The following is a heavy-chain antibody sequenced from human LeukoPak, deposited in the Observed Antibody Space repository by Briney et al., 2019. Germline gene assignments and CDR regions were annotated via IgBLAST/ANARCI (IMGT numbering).Heavy chain of an antibody. V-gene: IGHV3-23*01. J-gene: IGHJ5*02. CDR2: ITSAGST. D-gene: IGHD4-17*01. CDR3: AKGATVTTWGDWFDP. Sequence: PGGSLKLSCAASGFTFSSYAMSWVRQAPGEGPEWVSTITSAGSTIYAASVRGRFTISRDNSKKTLYLHLNSLRGEDTAVYHCAKGATVTTWGDWFDPWGQGSLVTVSS. CDR1: GFTFSSYA.